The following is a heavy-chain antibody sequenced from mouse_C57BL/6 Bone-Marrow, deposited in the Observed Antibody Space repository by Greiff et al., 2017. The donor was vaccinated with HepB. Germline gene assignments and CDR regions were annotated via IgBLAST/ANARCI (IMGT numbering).Heavy chain of an antibody. V-gene: IGHV1-81*01. D-gene: IGHD1-1*01. CDR2: IYPRSGNT. CDR1: GYTFTSYG. CDR3: ARPLYYGSVY. J-gene: IGHJ2*01. Sequence: VKVVESGAELARPGASVKLSCKASGYTFTSYGISWVKQRTGQGLEWIGEIYPRSGNTYYNEKFKGKATLTADKSSSTAYMELRSLTSEDSAVYFCARPLYYGSVYWGQGTTLTVSS.